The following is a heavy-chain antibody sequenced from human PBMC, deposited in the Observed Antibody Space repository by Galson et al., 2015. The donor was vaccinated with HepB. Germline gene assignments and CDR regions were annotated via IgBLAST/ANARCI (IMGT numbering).Heavy chain of an antibody. Sequence: PALVKPTQTLTLTCTFSGFSLSTGGESVGWIRQPPGKALEWLALIYWDDEKHFNPSMQNRLTFTKGTSKNQAVLTMTNMDPLDTATYYCAHMAPSYYDNVWASWRYIRDFDYWGQGTLVTVSS. CDR1: GFSLSTGGES. J-gene: IGHJ4*02. CDR2: IYWDDEK. CDR3: AHMAPSYYDNVWASWRYIRDFDY. V-gene: IGHV2-5*02. D-gene: IGHD3-16*02.